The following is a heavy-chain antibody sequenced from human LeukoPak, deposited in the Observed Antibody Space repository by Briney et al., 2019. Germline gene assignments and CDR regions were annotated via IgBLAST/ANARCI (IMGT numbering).Heavy chain of an antibody. J-gene: IGHJ4*02. CDR3: ARDEGLMDSSSSGFDY. CDR2: IYTSGST. V-gene: IGHV4-61*02. CDR1: GGSISSGSYY. D-gene: IGHD6-6*01. Sequence: PSETLSLTCTVSGGSISSGSYYCSWIRQPAGKGLEWIGRIYTSGSTNYNPSLKSRVTISVDTSKNQFSLKLSSVTAADTAVYYCARDEGLMDSSSSGFDYWGQGTLVTVSS.